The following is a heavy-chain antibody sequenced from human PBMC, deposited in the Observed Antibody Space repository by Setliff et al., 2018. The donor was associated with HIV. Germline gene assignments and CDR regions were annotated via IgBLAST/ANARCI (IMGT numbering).Heavy chain of an antibody. D-gene: IGHD3-22*01. CDR1: GYTFKSYD. V-gene: IGHV1-3*01. Sequence: ASVKVSCKTSGYTFKSYDINWVRQAPGQRPEWMARINAGNGNREYSPKFQGRVTITADTSASTMYMELSSLRSEDTAVYYCAKDMNRGGYSDSSPHDFWGQGTLVTVSS. CDR3: AKDMNRGGYSDSSPHDF. CDR2: INAGNGNR. J-gene: IGHJ4*02.